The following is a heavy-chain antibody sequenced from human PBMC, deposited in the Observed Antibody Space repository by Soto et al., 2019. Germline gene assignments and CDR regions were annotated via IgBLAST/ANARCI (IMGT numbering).Heavy chain of an antibody. CDR2: IHYSGST. CDR1: GGSISGYY. Sequence: QVQLQESGPGLVKPSETLSLTCTVSGGSISGYYWSWIRQPPGKGLEWIGYIHYSGSTNYHPSPKSRITISADTSQNQISLNLRSVTTADTAVYYCAIDRGRTRAYYDGMDVWGQGTTVIVSS. CDR3: AIDRGRTRAYYDGMDV. V-gene: IGHV4-59*01. J-gene: IGHJ6*02. D-gene: IGHD3-10*01.